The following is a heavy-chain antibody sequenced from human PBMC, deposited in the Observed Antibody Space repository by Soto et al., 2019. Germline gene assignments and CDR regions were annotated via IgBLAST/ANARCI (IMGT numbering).Heavy chain of an antibody. CDR3: ARGGHVVVVTAALDY. V-gene: IGHV1-46*04. J-gene: IGHJ4*02. CDR2: VNPSGGHT. D-gene: IGHD2-21*02. Sequence: QVQLMQSGAEVKKPGASVKVSCKASGDTLTDYYIHWVRQAPGQGLEWMGTVNPSGGHTTYAQHLLAKVTMTRDTSTSTLYMELTSLTSDDTAIYYCARGGHVVVVTAALDYWGQGTLVTVSS. CDR1: GDTLTDYY.